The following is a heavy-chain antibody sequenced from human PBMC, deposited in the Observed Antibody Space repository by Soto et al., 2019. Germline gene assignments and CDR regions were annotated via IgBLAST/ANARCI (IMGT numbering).Heavy chain of an antibody. D-gene: IGHD3-16*02. V-gene: IGHV3-48*03. CDR1: GFAFSGYE. CDR3: ARDIVSFFDY. J-gene: IGHJ4*02. CDR2: ISGSSATI. Sequence: GGSLRLSCAASGFAFSGYEMNWVRQAPGKGLEWVSYISGSSATIYYADSVKGRFTISRDNAKNSLYLRMNSLRVEDTAVYYCARDIVSFFDYWGQGTLVTVSS.